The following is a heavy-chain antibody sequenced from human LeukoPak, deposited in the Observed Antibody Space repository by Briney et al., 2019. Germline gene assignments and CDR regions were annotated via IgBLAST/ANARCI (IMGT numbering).Heavy chain of an antibody. V-gene: IGHV3-43*02. CDR2: ISGDGGST. D-gene: IGHD3-22*01. CDR3: AKVTYYYDSSGYYGPGEYFQH. CDR1: GFTFDDYA. Sequence: GGSLRLSCAASGFTFDDYAMHWVRQAPGKDLEWVSLISGDGGSTYYADSVKGRFTISRDNSKNSLYLQMNSLRTEDTALYYCAKVTYYYDSSGYYGPGEYFQHWGQGTLVTVSS. J-gene: IGHJ1*01.